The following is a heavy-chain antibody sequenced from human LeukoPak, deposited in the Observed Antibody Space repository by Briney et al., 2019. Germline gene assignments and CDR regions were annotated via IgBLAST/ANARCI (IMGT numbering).Heavy chain of an antibody. CDR3: ARDREYSSSSDRYYFDY. CDR2: IIPIFGTA. CDR1: GYTFTSYG. D-gene: IGHD6-6*01. J-gene: IGHJ4*02. Sequence: SVKVSCKASGYTFTSYGISWVRQAPGQGLEWMGGIIPIFGTANYAQKFQGRVTITADESTSTAYMELSSLRSEDTAVYYCARDREYSSSSDRYYFDYWGQGTLVTVSS. V-gene: IGHV1-69*13.